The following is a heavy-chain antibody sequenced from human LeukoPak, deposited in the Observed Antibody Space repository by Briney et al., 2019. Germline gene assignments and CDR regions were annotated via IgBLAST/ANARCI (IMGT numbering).Heavy chain of an antibody. Sequence: ASVKVSCKASGYTFTGYYMHWVRQAPGQGLEWMGWINPNSGGTNYAQKFQGRVTMTRDTSISTAYMELSRLRSDDTAVYYCARVYSFYYYYMDVWGKGTTVTVSS. J-gene: IGHJ6*03. D-gene: IGHD5-18*01. CDR1: GYTFTGYY. CDR3: ARVYSFYYYYMDV. V-gene: IGHV1-2*02. CDR2: INPNSGGT.